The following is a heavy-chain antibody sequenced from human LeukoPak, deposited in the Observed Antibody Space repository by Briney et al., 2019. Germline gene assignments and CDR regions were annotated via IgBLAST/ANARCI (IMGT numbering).Heavy chain of an antibody. CDR3: ARYPKIASITIFGVVTYYFDY. CDR1: GFTFDDYG. V-gene: IGHV3-20*04. Sequence: PGGSLRLSCAASGFTFDDYGMSWVRQAPGKGLEWVSGVIWIGGSTGYAGSVEGRLTLCRDKAEKSLCMQVNSVRAEDTALYYCARYPKIASITIFGVVTYYFDYWGQGTLVTVSS. CDR2: VIWIGGST. D-gene: IGHD3-3*01. J-gene: IGHJ4*02.